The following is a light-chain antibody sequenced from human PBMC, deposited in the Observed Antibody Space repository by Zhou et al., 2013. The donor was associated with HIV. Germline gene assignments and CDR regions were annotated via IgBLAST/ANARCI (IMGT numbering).Light chain of an antibody. Sequence: EIVLTQSPGTLSLSPGERATLSCRASQSVTDNYLAWYQHKPGQAPRLLICDASNRATGIPARFSGSGSGTDFTLTISSLEPEDFALYYCQQRSNWPLTFGGGTKVEIK. CDR1: QSVTDNY. CDR3: QQRSNWPLT. CDR2: DAS. V-gene: IGKV3D-20*02. J-gene: IGKJ4*01.